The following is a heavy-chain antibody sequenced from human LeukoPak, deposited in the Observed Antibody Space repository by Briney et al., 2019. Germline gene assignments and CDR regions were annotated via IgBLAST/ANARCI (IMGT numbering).Heavy chain of an antibody. CDR2: IYYSGST. CDR1: GGSISSGGYY. D-gene: IGHD2-21*02. V-gene: IGHV4-31*03. Sequence: PSETLSLTCTVSGGSISSGGYYWSWIRQHPGKGLEWIGYIYYSGSTYYNPSLKSRVTISVDTSKYQFSLKLSSVTAADTAVYYCAREVPATAILDYWGQGTLVTVSS. CDR3: AREVPATAILDY. J-gene: IGHJ4*02.